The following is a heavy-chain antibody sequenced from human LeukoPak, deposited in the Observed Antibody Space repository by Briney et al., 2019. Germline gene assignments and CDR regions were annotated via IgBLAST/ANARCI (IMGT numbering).Heavy chain of an antibody. Sequence: PSETLSLTCAVYGGSFSGYYWTWIRQPPGKGLEWIGEINHSGSTNYNPSLKSRVTISVDTSKNQFSLKLSSVTAADTAVYYCARHEVITTDHFDYWGQGTLVTVSS. CDR2: INHSGST. D-gene: IGHD3-22*01. CDR1: GGSFSGYY. CDR3: ARHEVITTDHFDY. J-gene: IGHJ4*02. V-gene: IGHV4-34*01.